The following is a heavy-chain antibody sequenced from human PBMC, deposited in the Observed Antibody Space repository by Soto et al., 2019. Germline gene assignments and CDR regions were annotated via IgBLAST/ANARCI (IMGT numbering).Heavy chain of an antibody. J-gene: IGHJ6*03. D-gene: IGHD1-1*01. V-gene: IGHV4-39*01. CDR1: GGSISSSSYY. Sequence: QLQLQESGPGLVKPSETLSLTCTVSGGSISSSSYYWGWIRQPPGKGLEWIGSIYYSGSAYYNPSLKSRVTISLDTSKNQFSLKLSSVTAPDTAVYYCASLQRHYDCYMDVWGKGTTVTVSS. CDR2: IYYSGSA. CDR3: ASLQRHYDCYMDV.